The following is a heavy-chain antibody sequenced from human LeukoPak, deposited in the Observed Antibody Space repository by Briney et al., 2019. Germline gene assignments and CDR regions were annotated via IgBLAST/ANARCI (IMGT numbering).Heavy chain of an antibody. J-gene: IGHJ4*02. CDR2: ISSSSDTI. V-gene: IGHV3-48*01. Sequence: PGGSLRLSCAASRFSFSTYSMNWVRQAPGKGLEWVSYISSSSDTIYYADSVKGRFTISRDNAKNSLYLQMNSLSAEDTAVYYCARLWNGYRPPDYWGQGTLVTVSS. D-gene: IGHD5-12*01. CDR3: ARLWNGYRPPDY. CDR1: RFSFSTYS.